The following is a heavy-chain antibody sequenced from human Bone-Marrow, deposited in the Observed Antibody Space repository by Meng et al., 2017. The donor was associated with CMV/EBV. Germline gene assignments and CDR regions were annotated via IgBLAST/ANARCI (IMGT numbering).Heavy chain of an antibody. J-gene: IGHJ4*02. CDR3: ARGSPDIVVPAAIGFDY. D-gene: IGHD2-2*02. CDR1: YTFTSYD. V-gene: IGHV1-8*03. CDR2: MNPNSGNT. Sequence: YTFTSYDINWARQATGQGLEWMGWMNPNSGNTGYAQKFQGRVTITRNTSISTAYMELSSLRSEDTAVYYCARGSPDIVVPAAIGFDYWGQGTLVTVSS.